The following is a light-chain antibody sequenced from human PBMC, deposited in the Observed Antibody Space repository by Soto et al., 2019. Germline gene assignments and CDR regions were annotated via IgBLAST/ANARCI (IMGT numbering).Light chain of an antibody. Sequence: EIVMTQSPATLSVSPCERATLSCRASQSVSSNLAWYQQKPGQAPRLLIYDASTRATGIPARFSGSGSGTEFSLAISSLQSEDSAVYYCQQYHYQGTFGQGTKVDI. V-gene: IGKV3-15*01. CDR3: QQYHYQGT. CDR1: QSVSSN. CDR2: DAS. J-gene: IGKJ1*01.